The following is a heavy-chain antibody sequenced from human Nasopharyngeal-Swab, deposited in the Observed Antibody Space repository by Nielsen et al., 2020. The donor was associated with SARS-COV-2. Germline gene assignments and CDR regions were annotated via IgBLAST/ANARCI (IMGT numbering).Heavy chain of an antibody. V-gene: IGHV4-34*01. D-gene: IGHD6-13*01. CDR1: GGSFSGYY. CDR3: ARGLYSSSRYAAFYDY. CDR2: INHSGST. Sequence: SETLSLTCAVYGGSFSGYYWSWIRQPPGKGLEWIGEINHSGSTNYNPSLKSQVTISVDTSKNQFSLKLSSVTAADTTVYYCARGLYSSSRYAAFYDYWGQGTLVTVSS. J-gene: IGHJ4*02.